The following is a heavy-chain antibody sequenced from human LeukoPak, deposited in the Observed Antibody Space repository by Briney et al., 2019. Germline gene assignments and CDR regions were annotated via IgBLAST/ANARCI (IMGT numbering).Heavy chain of an antibody. CDR3: AKDLLWFGSMDV. CDR2: ISGSGGST. CDR1: GFTFSSYA. Sequence: GGSLRLSCAASGFTFSSYAMSWVRQAPGKGLEWVSAISGSGGSTYYADSVKGRFTISRGNSKNTLYLQMNSLRAEDTAVYYCAKDLLWFGSMDVWGKGTTVTVSS. V-gene: IGHV3-23*01. D-gene: IGHD3-10*01. J-gene: IGHJ6*04.